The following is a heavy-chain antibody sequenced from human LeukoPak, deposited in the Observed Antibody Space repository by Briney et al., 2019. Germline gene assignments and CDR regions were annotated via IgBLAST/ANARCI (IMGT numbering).Heavy chain of an antibody. CDR3: VRHNHMDV. CDR2: INLSGGST. V-gene: IGHV1-46*01. CDR1: GYTFTTYS. Sequence: ASVKVSCKASGYTFTTYSMHWVRQAPGQGLEWMAIINLSGGSTDYTQKFQGRVTVARDTSTSTVYMELSSLRSEDTAVYYCVRHNHMDVWGQGTTVTVSS. J-gene: IGHJ6*02.